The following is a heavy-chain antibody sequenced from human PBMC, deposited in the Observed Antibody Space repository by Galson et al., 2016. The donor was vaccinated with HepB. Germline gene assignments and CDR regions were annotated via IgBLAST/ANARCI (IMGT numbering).Heavy chain of an antibody. J-gene: IGHJ5*02. CDR2: IHPGDSET. Sequence: QSGAEVKKSGESLKISCKGSGYTFTSDWIGWVRQMPGKGLEWMGIIHPGDSETRYSPSFEGQVTISADKSINTAYLQWSSLKSSDTAIHYCARHRYSDGSGSYLFDPWGQGTLVTVSS. CDR1: GYTFTSDW. D-gene: IGHD3-10*01. CDR3: ARHRYSDGSGSYLFDP. V-gene: IGHV5-51*01.